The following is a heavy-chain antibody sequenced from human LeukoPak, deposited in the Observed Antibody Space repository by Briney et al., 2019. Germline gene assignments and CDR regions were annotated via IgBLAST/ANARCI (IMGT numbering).Heavy chain of an antibody. CDR1: GGSISSISFY. V-gene: IGHV4-39*01. J-gene: IGHJ4*02. Sequence: SSETLSLTCTVSGGSISSISFYWGWIRQPPGKGLEWIGSIYYSGSTYYNPSLKSRVTISVDTSKNQFSLKLSSVTAADTAVYYCARHLGTTVVTTYYFDYWGQGTLVTVSS. CDR3: ARHLGTTVVTTYYFDY. CDR2: IYYSGST. D-gene: IGHD4-23*01.